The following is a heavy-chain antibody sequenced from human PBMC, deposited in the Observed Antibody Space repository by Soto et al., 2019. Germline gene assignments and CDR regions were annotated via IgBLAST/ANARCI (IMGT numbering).Heavy chain of an antibody. CDR3: ARDPRGPYDFWSGYHYYYYYMDV. J-gene: IGHJ6*03. CDR2: ISSSSSTI. V-gene: IGHV3-48*01. Sequence: GGSLRLSCAASGFTFSSYSMNWVRQAPGKGLEWVSYISSSSSTIYYADSVKGRFTISRDNAKNSLYLQMNSLRAEDTAVYYCARDPRGPYDFWSGYHYYYYYMDVWGKGTTVTVSS. D-gene: IGHD3-3*01. CDR1: GFTFSSYS.